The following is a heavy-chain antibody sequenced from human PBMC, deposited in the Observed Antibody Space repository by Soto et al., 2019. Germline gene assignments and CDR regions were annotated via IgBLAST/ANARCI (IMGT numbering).Heavy chain of an antibody. D-gene: IGHD6-13*01. CDR2: IWYDGSNK. Sequence: SLRLSCAASGFTFSSYGMHWVRQAPGKGLEWVAVIWYDGSNKYYADSVKGRFTISRDNSKNTLYLQMNSLRAEDTAVYYCARVIAAAGKGWFDPWGQGTLVTVSS. J-gene: IGHJ5*02. CDR3: ARVIAAAGKGWFDP. V-gene: IGHV3-33*01. CDR1: GFTFSSYG.